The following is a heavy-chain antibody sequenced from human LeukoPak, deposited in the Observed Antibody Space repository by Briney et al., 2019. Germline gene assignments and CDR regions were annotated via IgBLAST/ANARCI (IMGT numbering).Heavy chain of an antibody. CDR1: GFTFSSYS. CDR3: ARWLQPYYFDY. CDR2: ISSSSSYI. D-gene: IGHD5-12*01. V-gene: IGHV3-21*01. Sequence: GGSLRLSCAASGFTFSSYSMNWVRQAPGKGLEWVSSISSSSSYIYYADSVKGRFTISRDNAKNSLYLQMNSLRAEDTAVYYCARWLQPYYFDYWGQGTLVTVSS. J-gene: IGHJ4*02.